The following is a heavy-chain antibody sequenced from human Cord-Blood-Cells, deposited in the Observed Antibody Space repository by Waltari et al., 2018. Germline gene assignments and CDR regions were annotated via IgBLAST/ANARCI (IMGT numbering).Heavy chain of an antibody. Sequence: QVTLKESGPVLVKPTETLTLTCTVSGFSLSNARMGVSWIRQPPGKALEWLAHIFSNDEKSYSTSLKSRLTIAKDTSKSQVVLTMTNMDPVDTATYYCARIRRSSSWYKDDAFDIWGQGTMVTVSS. CDR1: GFSLSNARMG. J-gene: IGHJ3*02. V-gene: IGHV2-26*01. CDR3: ARIRRSSSWYKDDAFDI. CDR2: IFSNDEK. D-gene: IGHD6-13*01.